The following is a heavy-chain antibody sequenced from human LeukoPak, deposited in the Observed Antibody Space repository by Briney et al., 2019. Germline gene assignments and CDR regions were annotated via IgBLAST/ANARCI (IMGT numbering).Heavy chain of an antibody. Sequence: SETLSLTCTVSGGSISSGDYYWSWIRQPPGKGLEWIGYIYYSGSTYYNPSLKSRVTISVDTSKNQFSLKLSSVTAADTAVYYCARVWFGDHKGAYFDYWGQGTLVTVSS. CDR2: IYYSGST. J-gene: IGHJ4*02. D-gene: IGHD3-10*01. CDR1: GGSISSGDYY. CDR3: ARVWFGDHKGAYFDY. V-gene: IGHV4-30-4*01.